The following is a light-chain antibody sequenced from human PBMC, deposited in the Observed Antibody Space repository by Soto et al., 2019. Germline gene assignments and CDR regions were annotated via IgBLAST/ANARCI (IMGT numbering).Light chain of an antibody. V-gene: IGKV3-15*01. CDR2: GAS. Sequence: EIVMTQSPATLSVSPWERVTLSCRASQSVSSNLAWYQQKPGQAPRLLIYGASTRATGIPARFSGSGSGTEFTLTISSLQSEDFAVYYCQQYNNWPLWTFGQGTKVDIK. CDR1: QSVSSN. J-gene: IGKJ1*01. CDR3: QQYNNWPLWT.